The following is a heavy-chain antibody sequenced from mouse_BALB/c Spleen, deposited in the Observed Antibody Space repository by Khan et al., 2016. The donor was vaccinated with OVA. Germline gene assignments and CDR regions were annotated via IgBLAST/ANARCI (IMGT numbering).Heavy chain of an antibody. CDR1: GYTFTDYV. D-gene: IGHD2-1*01. J-gene: IGHJ3*01. Sequence: VQLQESGPELVKPGASVKMSCKASGYTFTDYVINWVKQRTGEGLEWIGDIYPGSGDTYYNEKFKGKATLTADKSSSTAYMQLSRLTSEDSAVXCCARLVGNYEAYWGQGTLVTVSS. V-gene: IGHV1-77*01. CDR2: IYPGSGDT. CDR3: ARLVGNYEAY.